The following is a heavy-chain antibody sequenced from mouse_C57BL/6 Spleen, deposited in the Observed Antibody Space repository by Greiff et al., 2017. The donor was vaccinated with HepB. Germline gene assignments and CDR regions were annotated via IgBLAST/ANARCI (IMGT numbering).Heavy chain of an antibody. J-gene: IGHJ3*01. D-gene: IGHD1-1*01. CDR2: IDPSDSYT. CDR1: GYTFTSYW. V-gene: IGHV1-69*01. Sequence: QVQLQQPGAELVMPGASVKLSCKASGYTFTSYWMHWVKQRPGQGLEWIGEIDPSDSYTNYNQKFKGKSTLTVDKSSSTAYMQLSSLTSEDSAVYYCARLRYGSSYTWFAYWGQGTLVTVSA. CDR3: ARLRYGSSYTWFAY.